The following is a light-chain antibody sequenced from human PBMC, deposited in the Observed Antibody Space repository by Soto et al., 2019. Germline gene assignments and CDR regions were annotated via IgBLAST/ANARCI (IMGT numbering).Light chain of an antibody. V-gene: IGKV3-11*01. J-gene: IGKJ1*01. CDR2: DAS. CDR1: QSISSN. Sequence: IVLTQSPGTMSLSPGERATLSCRASQSISSNYVAGYQHKPGQAPRLLIYDASNRATGIPARFSGSGSGTDFTLTISSLEPEEFAVYYCQQRSNWPPTVGQGTKVDNK. CDR3: QQRSNWPPT.